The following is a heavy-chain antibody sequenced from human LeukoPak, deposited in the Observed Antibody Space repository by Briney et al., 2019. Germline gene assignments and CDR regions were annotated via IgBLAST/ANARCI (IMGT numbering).Heavy chain of an antibody. CDR1: GFTFSSYS. D-gene: IGHD3-22*01. J-gene: IGHJ4*02. CDR2: ISSSSSYI. V-gene: IGHV3-21*01. Sequence: GGSLRLSCAASGFTFSSYSMNWVRQAPGKGLEWVSSISSSSSYIYYADSVKGRFTISRDNAKNTLYLQMNSLRAEDTAVYYCARRYYDSSGYDFYFDYWGQGTLVTVSS. CDR3: ARRYYDSSGYDFYFDY.